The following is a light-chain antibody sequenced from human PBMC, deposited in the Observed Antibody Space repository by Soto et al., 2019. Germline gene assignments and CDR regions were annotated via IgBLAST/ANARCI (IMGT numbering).Light chain of an antibody. J-gene: IGLJ1*01. CDR2: EVS. CDR1: SSDVGSYNL. CDR3: CSYAVSSYV. V-gene: IGLV2-23*02. Sequence: QYVLTQPASVSGSPGQSITISCTGTSSDVGSYNLVSWYQQHPGKAPKLMIYEVSKRPSGVSNRFSGSKSGNTASLTISGLQAEDEADDYCCSYAVSSYVCGPGTKVTVL.